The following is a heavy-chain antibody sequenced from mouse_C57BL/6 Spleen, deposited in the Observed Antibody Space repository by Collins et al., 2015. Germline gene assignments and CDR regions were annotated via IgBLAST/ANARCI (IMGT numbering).Heavy chain of an antibody. CDR2: IYPGSGNT. J-gene: IGHJ1*03. Sequence: QVQLKQPGAELVRPGASVKLSCKASGYTFTDYYINWVKQRPGQGLEWIARIYPGSGNTYYNEKFKGKATLTAEKSSSTAYMQLSSLTSEDSAVYFCARGAMRGYFDVWGTGTTVTVSS. CDR1: GYTFTDYY. CDR3: ARGAMRGYFDV. D-gene: IGHD2-3*01. V-gene: IGHV1-76*01.